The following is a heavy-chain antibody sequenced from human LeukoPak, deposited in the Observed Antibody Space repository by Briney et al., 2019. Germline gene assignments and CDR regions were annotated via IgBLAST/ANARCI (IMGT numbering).Heavy chain of an antibody. CDR3: ARDASDIVVVPAAVGPFDL. CDR2: ISGNGVAT. J-gene: IGHJ4*02. CDR1: GFTFSNYA. D-gene: IGHD2-2*01. V-gene: IGHV3-64*01. Sequence: GGSLRLSCAASGFTFSNYAMYWVRQTPGKGLEYVSVISGNGVATHYATSVKGRFTISRDNSKNTLYLQMGSLRAEDMAVYYCARDASDIVVVPAAVGPFDLWGQGTLVTVSS.